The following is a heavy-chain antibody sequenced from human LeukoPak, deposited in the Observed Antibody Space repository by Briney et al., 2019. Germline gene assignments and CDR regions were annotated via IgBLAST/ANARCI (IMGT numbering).Heavy chain of an antibody. V-gene: IGHV6-1*01. Sequence: SQTLSLTCAISGDSVSSNSAAWNWIRQSPSRGLEWLGRTYYRSKWYNDYAVSVKSRITINPDTSKNQFSLQLNSVTPEDTAVYYCARGQYYYDSSGYYYAFDYWGQGTLVTVSS. CDR1: GDSVSSNSAA. CDR2: TYYRSKWYN. J-gene: IGHJ4*02. CDR3: ARGQYYYDSSGYYYAFDY. D-gene: IGHD3-22*01.